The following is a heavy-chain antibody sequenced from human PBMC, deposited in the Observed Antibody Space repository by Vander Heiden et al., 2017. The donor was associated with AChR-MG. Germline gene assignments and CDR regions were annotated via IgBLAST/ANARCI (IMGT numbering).Heavy chain of an antibody. V-gene: IGHV3-23*01. Sequence: EVQVLESGGGLVQPGGSLRLSCADSGFSFASYAMNWVRQAPGKGLEWVSVISGSSGATTSYADSVKGRFTISRDNSKNTLYLQMNSLRVEDTAVYYCAKAGWGSGYDSHLDYWGQGTLVTVSS. CDR1: GFSFASYA. D-gene: IGHD5-12*01. J-gene: IGHJ4*02. CDR2: ISGSSGATT. CDR3: AKAGWGSGYDSHLDY.